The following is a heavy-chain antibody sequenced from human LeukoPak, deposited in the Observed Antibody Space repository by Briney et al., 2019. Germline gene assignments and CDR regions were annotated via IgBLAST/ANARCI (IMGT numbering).Heavy chain of an antibody. D-gene: IGHD2-2*02. CDR2: IIPIFGTA. Sequence: GASVKVSCKASGGTFSSYAISWVRQAPGQGLERMGGIIPIFGTANYAQKFQGRVTITTDESTSTAYMELSSLRSEDTAVYYCASRSYCSSTSCYRLDYWGQGTLVTVSS. V-gene: IGHV1-69*05. CDR1: GGTFSSYA. J-gene: IGHJ4*02. CDR3: ASRSYCSSTSCYRLDY.